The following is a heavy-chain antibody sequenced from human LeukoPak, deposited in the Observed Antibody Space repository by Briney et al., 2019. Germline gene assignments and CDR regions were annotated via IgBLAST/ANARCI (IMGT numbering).Heavy chain of an antibody. CDR3: AREVTMKPNWFGP. Sequence: GASVKVSCRASGYTFTGYYMHWVRQAPGQGLEWMGWISPNSGGSKYAQKFQGRVTMTRDTYISTAYMELSRLRADDTAVYYCAREVTMKPNWFGPWGQGTLVTVSS. V-gene: IGHV1-2*02. CDR1: GYTFTGYY. J-gene: IGHJ5*02. D-gene: IGHD3-22*01. CDR2: ISPNSGGS.